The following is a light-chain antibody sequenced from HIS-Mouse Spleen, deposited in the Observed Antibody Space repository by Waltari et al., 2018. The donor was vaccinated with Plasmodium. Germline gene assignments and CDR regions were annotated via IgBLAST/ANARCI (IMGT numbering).Light chain of an antibody. Sequence: QSALTQPRPVSGSPRQSVTIPCTGPSSPVGGYNYVSWYQQHPGKAPKLMIYDVSKRPSGVPDRFSGSKSGNTASLTISGLQAEDEADYYCCSYAGSYTYVFGTGTKVTVL. CDR3: CSYAGSYTYV. J-gene: IGLJ1*01. CDR1: SSPVGGYNY. CDR2: DVS. V-gene: IGLV2-11*01.